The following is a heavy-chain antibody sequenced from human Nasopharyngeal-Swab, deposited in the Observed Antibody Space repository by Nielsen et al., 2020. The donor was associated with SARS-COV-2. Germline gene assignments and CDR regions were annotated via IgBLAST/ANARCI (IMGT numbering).Heavy chain of an antibody. D-gene: IGHD6-13*01. Sequence: GGSLRLSCAASGFTFESYGMTWVRQAPGKGLEWVSTISGSGDNTHYADSVRGRFTISRDNSQRTVFLQMTSLRAEDTALYYCAKDPSAAMDVWGKGTTVIVSS. CDR3: AKDPSAAMDV. CDR1: GFTFESYG. V-gene: IGHV3-23*01. J-gene: IGHJ6*03. CDR2: ISGSGDNT.